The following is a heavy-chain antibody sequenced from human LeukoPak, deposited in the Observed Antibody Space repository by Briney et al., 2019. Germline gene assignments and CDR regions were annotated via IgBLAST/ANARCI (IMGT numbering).Heavy chain of an antibody. D-gene: IGHD3-10*01. J-gene: IGHJ5*02. CDR1: GYTFSDYY. CDR2: INPTGTST. Sequence: GASVKVSCKASGYTFSDYYMHWVRQAPGQGLEWVGVINPTGTSTLYAQNFQGRVTLTRDMSTTTDYVELRSLTSEDTAVYYCARDHSVGDIAWWFDPWGQGTLVSVSS. V-gene: IGHV1-46*01. CDR3: ARDHSVGDIAWWFDP.